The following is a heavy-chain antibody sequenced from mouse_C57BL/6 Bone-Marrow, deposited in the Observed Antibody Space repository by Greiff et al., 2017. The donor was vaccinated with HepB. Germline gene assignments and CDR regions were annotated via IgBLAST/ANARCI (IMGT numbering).Heavy chain of an antibody. Sequence: EVQLVESGAELVRPGASVKLSCTASGFNIKDDYMHWVKQRPEQGLEWIGWIDPENGDTEYASKFQGKATITADTSSNTAYLQLSSLTSEDTAVYYCTPIYYYGYWYFDVWGTGTTVTVSS. V-gene: IGHV14-4*01. D-gene: IGHD1-1*01. CDR2: IDPENGDT. CDR1: GFNIKDDY. J-gene: IGHJ1*03. CDR3: TPIYYYGYWYFDV.